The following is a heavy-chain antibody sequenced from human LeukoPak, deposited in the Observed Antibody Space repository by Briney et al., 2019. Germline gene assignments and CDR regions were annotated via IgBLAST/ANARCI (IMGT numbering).Heavy chain of an antibody. CDR1: GYTFTSYG. CDR3: AREHMDSSGCYTASFDY. J-gene: IGHJ4*02. Sequence: GASVKVSCKASGYTFTSYGISWVRQAPGQGLERMGWISAYNGNTNYAQKLQGRVTMTTDTSTSTAYMELRSLRSDDTAVYYCAREHMDSSGCYTASFDYWGQGTLVTVSS. CDR2: ISAYNGNT. V-gene: IGHV1-18*01. D-gene: IGHD3-22*01.